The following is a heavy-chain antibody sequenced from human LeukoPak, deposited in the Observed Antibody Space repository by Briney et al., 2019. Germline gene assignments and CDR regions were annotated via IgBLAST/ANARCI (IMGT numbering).Heavy chain of an antibody. D-gene: IGHD6-13*01. CDR3: ARARFSAALGYGMDV. CDR2: IIPIFGTA. J-gene: IGHJ6*02. Sequence: ASVTVSCKASGGTFSSYAISWVRQAPGQGLEWMGGIIPIFGTANYAQKFQGRVTITADESTSTGYMELSSLRSEDTAVYYCARARFSAALGYGMDVWGQGTTVTVSS. V-gene: IGHV1-69*13. CDR1: GGTFSSYA.